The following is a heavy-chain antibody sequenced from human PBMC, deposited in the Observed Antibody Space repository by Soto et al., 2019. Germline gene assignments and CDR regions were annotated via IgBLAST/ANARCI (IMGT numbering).Heavy chain of an antibody. CDR2: IIPIFGTA. CDR3: ARCGITMVRGVIIRRAYYYGMDV. V-gene: IGHV1-69*13. CDR1: GGTFSSYA. J-gene: IGHJ6*02. Sequence: WASVKVSCNASGGTFSSYAISWVRQAPGQGLEWMGGIIPIFGTANYAQKFQGRVTITADESTSTAYMELSSLRSEDTAVYYCARCGITMVRGVIIRRAYYYGMDVWGQGNTVPVSS. D-gene: IGHD3-10*01.